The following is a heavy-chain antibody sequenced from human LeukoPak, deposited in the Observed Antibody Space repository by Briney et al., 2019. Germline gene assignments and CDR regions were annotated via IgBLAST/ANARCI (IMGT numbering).Heavy chain of an antibody. CDR3: ARARGSTEYSSAYTHFDY. D-gene: IGHD6-6*01. Sequence: GGSLRLSCAASGFTFSSYGMHWVRQAPGKGLEWVAVIWYDGSNKYYADSVKGRFTISRDNSKNTLYLQMNSLRAEDTAVYYCARARGSTEYSSAYTHFDYWGQGTLVTVPS. V-gene: IGHV3-33*01. CDR2: IWYDGSNK. J-gene: IGHJ4*02. CDR1: GFTFSSYG.